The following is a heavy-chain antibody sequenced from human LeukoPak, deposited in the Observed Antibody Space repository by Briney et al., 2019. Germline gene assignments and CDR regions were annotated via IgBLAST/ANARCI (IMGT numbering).Heavy chain of an antibody. CDR1: GFTFSSYS. CDR2: ISSRSGTI. V-gene: IGHV3-48*02. D-gene: IGHD3-10*01. J-gene: IGHJ4*02. CDR3: ATDRARGGDSFDY. Sequence: GGSLRLSCAASGFTFSSYSMNWVRQAPGKGLEWVSYISSRSGTIYYADSVKGRFTISRDNAKNSLYLQMNSLRDEDTAVYYCATDRARGGDSFDYWGQGTLVTVSS.